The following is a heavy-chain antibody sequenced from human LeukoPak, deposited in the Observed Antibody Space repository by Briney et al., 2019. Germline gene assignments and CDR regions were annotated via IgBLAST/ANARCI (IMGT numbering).Heavy chain of an antibody. V-gene: IGHV3-48*04. Sequence: GGSLRLSCAASGFTFSSYAMSWVRQAPGKGLEWVSYISSSGSTIYYADSVKGRFTISRDNAKNSLYLQMNSLRAEDTAVYYCARSCGGDCYTAYDAFDIWGQGTMVTVSS. CDR3: ARSCGGDCYTAYDAFDI. CDR1: GFTFSSYA. D-gene: IGHD2-21*01. J-gene: IGHJ3*02. CDR2: ISSSGSTI.